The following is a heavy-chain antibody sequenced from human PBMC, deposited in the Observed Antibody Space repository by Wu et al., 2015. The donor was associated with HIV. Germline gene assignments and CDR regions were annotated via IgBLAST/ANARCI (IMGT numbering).Heavy chain of an antibody. CDR2: INPKTGDT. Sequence: QLVQSGAEMQKPGASVRVSCKASGYTFDAYYIFWVRQAPGQGLEWMGWINPKTGDTKYAQKFQGRVTMTRDTSTNTVFMDLRSLRPDDTAVYYCARERYGAVSGLSMDVWGRGTALIVSS. CDR3: ARERYGAVSGLSMDV. D-gene: IGHD4-17*01. J-gene: IGHJ6*03. CDR1: GYTFDAYY. V-gene: IGHV1-2*02.